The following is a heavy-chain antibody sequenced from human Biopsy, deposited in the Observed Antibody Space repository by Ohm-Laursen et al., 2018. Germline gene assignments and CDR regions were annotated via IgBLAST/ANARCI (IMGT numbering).Heavy chain of an antibody. CDR3: ARATSTAGTGYFDY. J-gene: IGHJ4*02. V-gene: IGHV3-7*01. Sequence: SLRLSCAASGFIFSNYWMNWVRQAPGKGLEWVAKIQRDGSEKYYVDSVTGRFTISRDNAKNSMYLQMNSLRAEDTALYYCARATSTAGTGYFDYWGQGIRVPVSS. CDR2: IQRDGSEK. CDR1: GFIFSNYW. D-gene: IGHD6-13*01.